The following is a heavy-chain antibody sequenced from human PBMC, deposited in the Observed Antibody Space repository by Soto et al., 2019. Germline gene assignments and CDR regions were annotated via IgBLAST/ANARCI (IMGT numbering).Heavy chain of an antibody. V-gene: IGHV3-20*04. CDR3: AKKDPSTSGAFDI. J-gene: IGHJ3*02. CDR2: INWNGGST. Sequence: GGSLRLSCAASGFTFDDYGMSWVRQAPGKGLEWVSGINWNGGSTGYADSVKGRFTISRDNAKNSLYLQMNSLRAEDTAVYYCAKKDPSTSGAFDIWGQGTMVTVSS. D-gene: IGHD2-2*01. CDR1: GFTFDDYG.